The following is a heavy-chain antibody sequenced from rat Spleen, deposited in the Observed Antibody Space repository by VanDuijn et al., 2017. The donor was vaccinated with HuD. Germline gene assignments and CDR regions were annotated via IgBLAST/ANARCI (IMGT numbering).Heavy chain of an antibody. Sequence: EVQLVESGGGLVQPGRSLKLSCAASGFTFSDYYMAWVRQAPTKGLEWVASISYDGLVPYYRDSVKGRCTISRDNSESTLYLQMDSLRSEDTATYYCARPFGYNGYWYFDFWGPGTMVTVSS. J-gene: IGHJ1*01. CDR1: GFTFSDYY. V-gene: IGHV5-7*01. CDR3: ARPFGYNGYWYFDF. D-gene: IGHD1-9*01. CDR2: ISYDGLVP.